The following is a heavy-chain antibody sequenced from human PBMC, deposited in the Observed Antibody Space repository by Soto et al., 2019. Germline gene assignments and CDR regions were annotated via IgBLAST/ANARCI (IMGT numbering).Heavy chain of an antibody. CDR2: ISGSGGST. CDR1: GFTFSSYA. V-gene: IGHV3-23*01. Sequence: PGGSLRLSCSASGFTFSSYAMSWVRQAPGKGLEWVSAISGSGGSTYYADSVKGRFTISRDNSKNTLYLQMNSLRAEDTAVYYSAKGGPYYYVSSGYYDYWGQGTLVTVSS. J-gene: IGHJ4*02. CDR3: AKGGPYYYVSSGYYDY. D-gene: IGHD3-22*01.